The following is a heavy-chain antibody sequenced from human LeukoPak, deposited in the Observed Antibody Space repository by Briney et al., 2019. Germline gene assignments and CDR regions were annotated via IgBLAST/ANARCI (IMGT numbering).Heavy chain of an antibody. J-gene: IGHJ4*02. V-gene: IGHV4-61*02. CDR3: ARRSTRIYYFDY. Sequence: SETLSLTCTVSGGSISSGSYYWSWIRQPAGKGLEWIGRIYTSGSTNYNPSLKSRVTISVDTSKNQFSLKLSSVTAADTAVYYCARRSTRIYYFDYWGQGTLVTVSS. CDR2: IYTSGST. CDR1: GGSISSGSYY.